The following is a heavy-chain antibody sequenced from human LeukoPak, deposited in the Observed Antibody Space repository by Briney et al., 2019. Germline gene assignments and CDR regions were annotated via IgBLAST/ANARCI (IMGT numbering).Heavy chain of an antibody. CDR3: ACSRLRYFDWLLFDY. V-gene: IGHV4-4*09. Sequence: TSETLSLTCTVSGGSISSYHWSWIRQPPGKGLEWIGYIYTSGSTNYNPSLKSRVTISVDTSKNQFSLKLSSVTAADTAVYYCACSRLRYFDWLLFDYWGQGTLVTVSS. CDR1: GGSISSYH. J-gene: IGHJ4*02. D-gene: IGHD3-9*01. CDR2: IYTSGST.